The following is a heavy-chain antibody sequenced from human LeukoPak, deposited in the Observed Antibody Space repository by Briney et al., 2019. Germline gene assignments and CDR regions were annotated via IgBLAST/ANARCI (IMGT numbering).Heavy chain of an antibody. Sequence: SETLSLTCTVSGGSISSGGYYWRWIRQHPGKGLEWIGYIYYSGSTYYNPSLKSRVTISVDTSKNQFSLKLSSVTAADTAVYYCARSLYSSSSGDLDYWGQGTLVTVSS. CDR3: ARSLYSSSSGDLDY. V-gene: IGHV4-31*03. CDR2: IYYSGST. J-gene: IGHJ4*02. D-gene: IGHD6-6*01. CDR1: GGSISSGGYY.